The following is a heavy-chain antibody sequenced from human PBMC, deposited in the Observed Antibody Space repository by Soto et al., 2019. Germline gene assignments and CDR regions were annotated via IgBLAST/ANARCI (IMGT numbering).Heavy chain of an antibody. D-gene: IGHD3-10*01. V-gene: IGHV3-23*01. Sequence: GGSLRLSCAASGFTFSNYAMSWVRQTPGKGLEWVSGISGSGGTTDYADSAKGRFTISRDKSKNTLYLQMNSLRPEDTAVYYCAKDRETSMVGSYFDSWGQGTMVTVPQ. CDR2: ISGSGGTT. J-gene: IGHJ4*02. CDR1: GFTFSNYA. CDR3: AKDRETSMVGSYFDS.